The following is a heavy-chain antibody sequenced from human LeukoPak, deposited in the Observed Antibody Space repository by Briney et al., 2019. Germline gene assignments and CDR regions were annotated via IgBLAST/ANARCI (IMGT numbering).Heavy chain of an antibody. D-gene: IGHD4-11*01. CDR2: IIPIFNTA. CDR3: VRVLETTGSYNWFDP. J-gene: IGHJ5*02. V-gene: IGHV1-69*06. CDR1: GGTFSNYA. Sequence: SVKVSCMASGGTFSNYALSWVRQAPGQGLEWMGGIIPIFNTANYAQKFQGRVTITADKFTRTAYMELSSLRSEDTAVYYCVRVLETTGSYNWFDPWGQGTLVTVSS.